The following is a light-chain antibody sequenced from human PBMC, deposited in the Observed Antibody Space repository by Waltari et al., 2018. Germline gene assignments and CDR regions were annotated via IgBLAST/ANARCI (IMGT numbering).Light chain of an antibody. CDR2: EVS. V-gene: IGLV2-14*01. Sequence: QSAPTQPAPVSGSPGQSITISCTGTSSDAGGYTYAAWYQQHPGKAPKLMIYEVSNRPSGVSNRFSGSKSGNTASLTISGLQAEDEADYYCSSYTSSSSVVFGGGTKLTVL. J-gene: IGLJ2*01. CDR3: SSYTSSSSVV. CDR1: SSDAGGYTY.